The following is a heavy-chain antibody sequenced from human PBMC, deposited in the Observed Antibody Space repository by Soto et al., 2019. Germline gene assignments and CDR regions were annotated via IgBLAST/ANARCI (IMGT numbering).Heavy chain of an antibody. Sequence: QVQLVQSGAEVKKPGASVKVSCKVSGYTLTELSMHWVRQAPGKGLEWLGGFDPEDGETIYAQKFQGRVTMTEDTSTDTAYMELSSLRSEDTAVYYCSTAYLYSGYYPFFDYWGQGTLVTVSS. CDR1: GYTLTELS. CDR2: FDPEDGET. D-gene: IGHD3-22*01. J-gene: IGHJ4*02. CDR3: STAYLYSGYYPFFDY. V-gene: IGHV1-24*01.